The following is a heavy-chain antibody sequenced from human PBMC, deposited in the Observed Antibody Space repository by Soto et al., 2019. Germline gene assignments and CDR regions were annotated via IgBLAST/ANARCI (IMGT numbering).Heavy chain of an antibody. CDR1: GGSFSGYY. D-gene: IGHD3-10*01. CDR3: AKGGLVRGGFHGWFDP. Sequence: SETLSLTCAVYGGSFSGYYWSWIRQPPGKGLEWIGEINHSGSTNYNPSLKSRVTISVDTSKNQFSLHLNSVTPEDTAVYYCAKGGLVRGGFHGWFDPWGQGILVTVSS. CDR2: INHSGST. J-gene: IGHJ5*02. V-gene: IGHV4-34*01.